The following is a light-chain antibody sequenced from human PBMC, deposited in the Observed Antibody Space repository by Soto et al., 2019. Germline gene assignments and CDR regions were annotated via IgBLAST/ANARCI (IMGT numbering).Light chain of an antibody. J-gene: IGKJ1*01. V-gene: IGKV1-5*01. CDR1: QSISRW. CDR2: DAS. CDR3: QQYNSYFQT. Sequence: DIQLTHSPCARAPSAGDAGPSTCRASQSISRWLAWYQQKPGKAPKLLIYDASSLESGVPSRFSGSGSGTDFTLSISSLQPDDSATYYCQQYNSYFQTFGRGPKVDI.